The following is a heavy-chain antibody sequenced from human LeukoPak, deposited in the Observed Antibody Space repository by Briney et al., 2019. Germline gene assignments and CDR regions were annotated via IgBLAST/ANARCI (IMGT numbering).Heavy chain of an antibody. D-gene: IGHD5-24*01. CDR3: ARDAGDGYNSGY. Sequence: SETLSLTCAVYGGSFSGYYWSWIRQPPGKGLEWIGEINHSGSTNYNPSLKSRVTISVDTSKNQFSLKLSSVTAADTAVYYCARDAGDGYNSGYWGQGTLVTVSS. J-gene: IGHJ4*02. CDR1: GGSFSGYY. CDR2: INHSGST. V-gene: IGHV4-34*01.